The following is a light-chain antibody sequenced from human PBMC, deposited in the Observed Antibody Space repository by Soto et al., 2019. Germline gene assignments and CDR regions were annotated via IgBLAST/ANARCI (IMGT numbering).Light chain of an antibody. J-gene: IGKJ1*01. CDR1: QSFSSTF. CDR2: GAS. V-gene: IGKV3-20*01. Sequence: ILLTQSPGSLSLSPGDRATLSCRASQSFSSTFFAWYQQKPGQAPRLLIYGASSRATGIPDRFSGSGSGTDSTLTISRLEPEDFAVYYCQQYASSVTFGQGTKVEIK. CDR3: QQYASSVT.